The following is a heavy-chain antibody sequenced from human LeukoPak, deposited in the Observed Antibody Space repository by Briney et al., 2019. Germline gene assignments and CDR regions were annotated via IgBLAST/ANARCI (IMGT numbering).Heavy chain of an antibody. J-gene: IGHJ4*02. CDR1: GDSVSSNSAA. V-gene: IGHV6-1*01. D-gene: IGHD6-19*01. CDR3: ARSNSGTIDY. Sequence: SQTLSLTCAFSGDSVSSNSAAWNWIRQSPSRGLEWLGRTYYRSKWYNHYAVSVKSRITINPDTSNNHVSLQLNSVTPEDTAVYYCARSNSGTIDYWGQGTLVTVSS. CDR2: TYYRSKWYN.